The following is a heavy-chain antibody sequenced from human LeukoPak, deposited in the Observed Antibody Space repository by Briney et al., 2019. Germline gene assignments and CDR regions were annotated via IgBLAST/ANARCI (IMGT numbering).Heavy chain of an antibody. J-gene: IGHJ1*01. D-gene: IGHD3-22*01. V-gene: IGHV4-34*01. Sequence: SETLSLTCAVYGGSFSGYYWSWIRQPPGKGLEWIGEINHSGSTNYNPSLKSRVTISVDTSKNQFSLKLSSVTAADTAVYYCAPGGDSSGYYNRWFQHWGQGTLVTVSS. CDR1: GGSFSGYY. CDR2: INHSGST. CDR3: APGGDSSGYYNRWFQH.